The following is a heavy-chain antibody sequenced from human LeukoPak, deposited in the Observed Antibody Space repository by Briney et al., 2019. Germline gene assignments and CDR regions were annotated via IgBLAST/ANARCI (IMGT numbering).Heavy chain of an antibody. CDR3: ARLYYSYGIMDFDY. Sequence: PSETLSLTCAVSGYSISSGYYWGWIRQPPGKGLEWIGSTYHSGSTYYNPSLKSRVTISVDTSKNQFSLKLTSVTAADTAVYYCARLYYSYGIMDFDYWGRGTLVTVSS. CDR2: TYHSGST. CDR1: GYSISSGYY. D-gene: IGHD5-18*01. V-gene: IGHV4-38-2*01. J-gene: IGHJ4*02.